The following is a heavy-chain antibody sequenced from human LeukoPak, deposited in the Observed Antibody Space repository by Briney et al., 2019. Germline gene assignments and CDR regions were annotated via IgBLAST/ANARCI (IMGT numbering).Heavy chain of an antibody. Sequence: ASVKVSCKASGYTFTTYGISWVRQAPGQGLEWMGWINAYSGNTDYTQNLQGRLTMATDTSTSTAYMELRSLRSDDTAVYYCARDTRLRPDYWGQGTLVTVSS. CDR3: ARDTRLRPDY. CDR2: INAYSGNT. V-gene: IGHV1-18*01. J-gene: IGHJ4*02. CDR1: GYTFTTYG.